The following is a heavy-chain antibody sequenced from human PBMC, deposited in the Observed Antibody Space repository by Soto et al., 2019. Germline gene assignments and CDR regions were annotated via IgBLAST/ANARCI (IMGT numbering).Heavy chain of an antibody. J-gene: IGHJ6*02. CDR2: IYYSGST. D-gene: IGHD2-2*01. Sequence: SETLSLTCAVYGGSFSTYTWGWIRQPPGKGLEWIGSIYYSGSTYYNPSLNSRVTVSVDTSKNQFSLKVTSVTAADTAVYYCARLHGYCISSSCHGHYAMDVWGQGTTVTVSS. V-gene: IGHV4-39*01. CDR1: GGSFSTYT. CDR3: ARLHGYCISSSCHGHYAMDV.